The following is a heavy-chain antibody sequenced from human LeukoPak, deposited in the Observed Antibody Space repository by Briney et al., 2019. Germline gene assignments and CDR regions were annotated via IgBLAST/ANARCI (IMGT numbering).Heavy chain of an antibody. CDR2: IYNGGNT. CDR3: ARVPKYSSGWSYFDY. CDR1: GFTVSSNY. V-gene: IGHV3-53*01. Sequence: PGGSLRLSCAASGFTVSSNYMSWVRQAPGKGLEWVSVIYNGGNTYYADSVKGRFTISRDNSKNTLYLQMNSLTAEDTAVYYCARVPKYSSGWSYFDYWGQGTLVTVSS. J-gene: IGHJ4*02. D-gene: IGHD6-19*01.